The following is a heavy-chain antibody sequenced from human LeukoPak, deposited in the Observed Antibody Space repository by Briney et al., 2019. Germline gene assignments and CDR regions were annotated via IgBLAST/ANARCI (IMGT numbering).Heavy chain of an antibody. J-gene: IGHJ3*02. V-gene: IGHV4-39*07. Sequence: KPSETLSLTCTVSGGSISSSSYYWGWIRQPPGKGLEWIGSIYYSGSTYYNPSLKSRVTISVDRSKNQFSLKLSSVTAADTAVYYCARGRGTIFGVVIRVAFDIWGQGTMVTVSS. CDR1: GGSISSSSYY. CDR2: IYYSGST. CDR3: ARGRGTIFGVVIRVAFDI. D-gene: IGHD3-3*01.